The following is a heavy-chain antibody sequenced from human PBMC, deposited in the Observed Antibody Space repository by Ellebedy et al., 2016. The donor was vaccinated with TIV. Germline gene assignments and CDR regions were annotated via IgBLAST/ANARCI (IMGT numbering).Heavy chain of an antibody. J-gene: IGHJ4*02. CDR2: MSTSSNTK. V-gene: IGHV3-48*01. CDR3: ARDGYFDW. D-gene: IGHD2-2*03. Sequence: GESLKISCVASGFTFSSYSMNWVRQAPGKGLEWISYMSTSSNTKYYADAVKGRFTISSDNAKNSLYLQMNSLRAEDTAVYYCARDGYFDWWGQGTLVTVSS. CDR1: GFTFSSYS.